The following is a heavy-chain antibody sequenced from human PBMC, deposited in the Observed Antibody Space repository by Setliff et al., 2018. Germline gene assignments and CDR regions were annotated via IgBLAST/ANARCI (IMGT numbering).Heavy chain of an antibody. CDR1: GYSISSGYY. Sequence: KPSETLSLTCAVSGYSISSGYYWGWIRQAPGKGLEWIASIYRSGSTYYNPSLKSRVTISVDTSKNQFPLTLSSVTASDTAVYYCARQLCSSGYCYTTTFDYWGQGTLVTVSS. V-gene: IGHV4-38-2*01. CDR2: IYRSGST. J-gene: IGHJ4*02. D-gene: IGHD3-22*01. CDR3: ARQLCSSGYCYTTTFDY.